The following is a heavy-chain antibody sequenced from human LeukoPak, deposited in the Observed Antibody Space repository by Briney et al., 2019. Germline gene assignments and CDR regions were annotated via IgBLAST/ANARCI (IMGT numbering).Heavy chain of an antibody. CDR3: ARDFSAAFDI. CDR2: IDNSGNT. Sequence: KPSETLSLTCTVSGDSISGFYWNWIRQPPGRGLEWIGYIDNSGNTKYNPSLKSRLTISGDTSKNQFSLKLSSVTAADTAVYYCARDFSAAFDIWGQGTMVTVSS. V-gene: IGHV4-59*13. J-gene: IGHJ3*02. D-gene: IGHD2/OR15-2a*01. CDR1: GDSISGFY.